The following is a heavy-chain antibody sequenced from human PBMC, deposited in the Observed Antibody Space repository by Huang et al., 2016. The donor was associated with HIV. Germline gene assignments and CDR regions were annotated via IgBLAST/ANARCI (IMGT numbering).Heavy chain of an antibody. CDR2: IDYSGST. D-gene: IGHD3-3*01. Sequence: QVQLQESGPGLVKPSETLSLTCTVSGGYISTHYWSWIWQPPGKGLEWIGSIDYSGSTNYSPSLKSRVTILLDTSKNQFSLRVNSVTAADTAMYYCARDHHDFWRGYRRMYFFDHWGQGTLVTVSS. V-gene: IGHV4-59*11. CDR1: GGYISTHY. CDR3: ARDHHDFWRGYRRMYFFDH. J-gene: IGHJ4*02.